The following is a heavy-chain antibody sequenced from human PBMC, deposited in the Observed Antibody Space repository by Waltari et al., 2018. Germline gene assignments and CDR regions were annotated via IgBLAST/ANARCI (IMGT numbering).Heavy chain of an antibody. D-gene: IGHD4-17*01. CDR2: INEDASVK. CDR1: GFTFSRSW. CDR3: AHDYGDSERTY. V-gene: IGHV3-7*01. Sequence: EVQLVESGGGLVQPGGSLRLSCAASGFTFSRSWMSWVRQAPGKGLEWVANINEDASVKYYVDSVKGRFTISRDNAKNSLYLQMNSLRVEDTAVYFCAHDYGDSERTYWGQGTLVTVSS. J-gene: IGHJ4*02.